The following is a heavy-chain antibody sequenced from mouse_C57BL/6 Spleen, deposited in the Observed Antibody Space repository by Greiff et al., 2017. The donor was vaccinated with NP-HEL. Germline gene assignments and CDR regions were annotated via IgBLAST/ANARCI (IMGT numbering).Heavy chain of an antibody. CDR3: AEGNYDYENYFDY. Sequence: EVKLVESGGGLVKPGGSLKLSCAASGFTFSDYGMHWVRQAPEKGLEWVAYISSGSSTIYYADTVKGRITISRDNAKDTLFLQMTSMRSEDTAMYYCAEGNYDYENYFDYWGQGTTLTVSS. J-gene: IGHJ2*01. V-gene: IGHV5-17*01. CDR2: ISSGSSTI. D-gene: IGHD2-4*01. CDR1: GFTFSDYG.